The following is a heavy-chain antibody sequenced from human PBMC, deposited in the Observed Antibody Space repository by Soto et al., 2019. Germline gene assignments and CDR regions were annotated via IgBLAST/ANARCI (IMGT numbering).Heavy chain of an antibody. J-gene: IGHJ6*02. CDR1: GFTFSSYS. D-gene: IGHD2-2*01. V-gene: IGHV3-48*02. Sequence: GGSLRLSCAASGFTFSSYSMNWVRQAPGKGLEWVSYISSSSSTIYYADSVKGRFTISRDNAKNSLYLQMNSLRDEDTAVYYCARDGNLGYCVCTSWPPGGMDVLGQEATVTISS. CDR3: ARDGNLGYCVCTSWPPGGMDV. CDR2: ISSSSSTI.